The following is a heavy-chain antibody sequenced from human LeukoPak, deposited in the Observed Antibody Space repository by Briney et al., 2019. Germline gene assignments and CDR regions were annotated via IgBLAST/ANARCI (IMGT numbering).Heavy chain of an antibody. D-gene: IGHD6-6*01. CDR1: GSGFSNFW. V-gene: IGHV3-74*01. Sequence: GGSLRLSCAASGSGFSNFWMHWVRQAPGKGLEWVSRIKTDGSITAYADSVKGRFTISRDNAKNTLYLHMNSLKGEDTATYFCTREADPAFSASSSPDFWGQGTPVTVS. CDR3: TREADPAFSASSSPDF. J-gene: IGHJ4*02. CDR2: IKTDGSIT.